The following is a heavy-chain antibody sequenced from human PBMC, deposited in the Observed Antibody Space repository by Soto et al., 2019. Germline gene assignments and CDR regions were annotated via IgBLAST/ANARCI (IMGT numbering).Heavy chain of an antibody. V-gene: IGHV3-23*01. J-gene: IGHJ4*02. Sequence: PGGSLRLSCVASGFTFSTYAMSWVRQAPGKGLECVSSISGSSDITYYADSVKGRFTISRDNSKNTLYLQMNSLRAEDTAVYYCARSFLTGYGVDYWGQGTLVTVSS. CDR1: GFTFSTYA. CDR3: ARSFLTGYGVDY. CDR2: ISGSSDIT. D-gene: IGHD3-9*01.